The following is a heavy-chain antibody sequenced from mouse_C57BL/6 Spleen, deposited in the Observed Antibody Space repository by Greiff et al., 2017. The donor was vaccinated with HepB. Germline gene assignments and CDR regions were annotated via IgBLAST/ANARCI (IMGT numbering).Heavy chain of an antibody. CDR2: INPNNGGT. Sequence: EVQLQQSGPELVKPGASVKISCKASGYTFTDYYMNWVKQSHGKSLEWIGDINPNNGGTSYNQKFKGKATLTVDKSSSTAYMELRSLTSEDSAVYYCAREESYYYGRDYWGQGTTLTVSS. CDR1: GYTFTDYY. CDR3: AREESYYYGRDY. V-gene: IGHV1-26*01. J-gene: IGHJ2*01. D-gene: IGHD1-1*01.